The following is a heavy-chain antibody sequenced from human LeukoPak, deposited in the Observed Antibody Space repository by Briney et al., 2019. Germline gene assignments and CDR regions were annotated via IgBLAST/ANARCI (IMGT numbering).Heavy chain of an antibody. Sequence: PSETLSLTCTVSGGSISSHYWSWIRRPPGKGLEWIGYIYYSGSTNYNPSLKSRVTISVDTSKNQFSLRLGSVTAADTAVYYCARDLPFSVWGKGTTVTVSS. V-gene: IGHV4-59*11. CDR3: ARDLPFSV. CDR1: GGSISSHY. CDR2: IYYSGST. J-gene: IGHJ6*04.